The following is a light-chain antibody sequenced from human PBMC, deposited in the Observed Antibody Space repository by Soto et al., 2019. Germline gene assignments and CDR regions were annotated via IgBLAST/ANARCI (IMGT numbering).Light chain of an antibody. CDR2: DAS. CDR3: QQYSSYWT. J-gene: IGKJ1*01. Sequence: GDRVTITCRASQSISSWLAWYQQKPGKAPKFLIYDASNLESGVPSRFSGSGSGTEFTLTISSLQPDDFETYYCQQYSSYWTFGQGTKVDIK. V-gene: IGKV1-5*01. CDR1: QSISSW.